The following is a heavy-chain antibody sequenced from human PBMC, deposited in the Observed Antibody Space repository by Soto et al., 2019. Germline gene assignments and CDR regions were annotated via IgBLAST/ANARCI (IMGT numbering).Heavy chain of an antibody. Sequence: PSETLSFTCSVSRGSISTGDYSWTWIRQPPGKGLEWIGYIHHSGNTFHNPSLKSRVTISVDRSKNQFSLKLTSVTAADTAMYYRGAYDSKAFFDDYWGQGILVTVSS. J-gene: IGHJ4*02. D-gene: IGHD3-22*01. V-gene: IGHV4-30-2*01. CDR3: GAYDSKAFFDDY. CDR2: IHHSGNT. CDR1: RGSISTGDYS.